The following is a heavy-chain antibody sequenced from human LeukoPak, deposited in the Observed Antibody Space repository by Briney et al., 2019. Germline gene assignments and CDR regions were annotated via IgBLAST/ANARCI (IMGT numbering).Heavy chain of an antibody. CDR1: GFTFSDYY. CDR2: ISSSGSTI. D-gene: IGHD6-6*01. J-gene: IGHJ6*03. V-gene: IGHV3-11*01. Sequence: GGSLRLSCAASGFTFSDYYMSWIRQAPGKGLEWVSYISSSGSTIYYADSVKGRFTISRDNAKNSLYLQMNSLRAEDTAVYYCASYYSSSPLRNYYMDVWGKGTTVTVSS. CDR3: ASYYSSSPLRNYYMDV.